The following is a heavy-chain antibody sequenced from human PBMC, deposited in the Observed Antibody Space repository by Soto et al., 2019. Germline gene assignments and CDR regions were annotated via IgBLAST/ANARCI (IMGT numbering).Heavy chain of an antibody. Sequence: QVQLVESGGGVVQPGRSLRLSCAASGFTFSSYAMHWVRQAPGKGLEWVAVISYDGSNKYYADSVKGRFTISRDNSKNTLYLQMNSLRAEDTAVYYCARAVRFLEWLLRGGMDVWAQGTTVTVSS. CDR1: GFTFSSYA. V-gene: IGHV3-30-3*01. D-gene: IGHD3-3*01. CDR3: ARAVRFLEWLLRGGMDV. J-gene: IGHJ6*02. CDR2: ISYDGSNK.